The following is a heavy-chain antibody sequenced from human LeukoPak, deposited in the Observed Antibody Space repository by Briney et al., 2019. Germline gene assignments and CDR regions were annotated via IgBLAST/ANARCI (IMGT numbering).Heavy chain of an antibody. J-gene: IGHJ4*02. CDR1: GFTSSDYY. CDR3: ARDLTDFGSGIFYDH. V-gene: IGHV3-11*01. D-gene: IGHD3-10*01. Sequence: GGSLRLSCAASGFTSSDYYMSWIRQAPGKGLEWLSHMSSSGDTIYHADSVRGRFTISRDNAKKTLFLQMNSLRAEDTAVYYCARDLTDFGSGIFYDHWGQGALVTVS. CDR2: MSSSGDTI.